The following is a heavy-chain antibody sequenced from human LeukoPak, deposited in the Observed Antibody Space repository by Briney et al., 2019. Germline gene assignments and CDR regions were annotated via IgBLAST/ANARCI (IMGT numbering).Heavy chain of an antibody. J-gene: IGHJ4*02. CDR2: ISWNTGGA. Sequence: GRSLRLSCAASGFTFDDYAMHWVRQAPGKGLEWVSGISWNTGGAGYADPVKGRFTISRDNAKNSLYLQMNSLRAEDTALYYCAKDKDPDDSSGYYYVWGQGTLVTVSS. D-gene: IGHD3-22*01. V-gene: IGHV3-9*01. CDR3: AKDKDPDDSSGYYYV. CDR1: GFTFDDYA.